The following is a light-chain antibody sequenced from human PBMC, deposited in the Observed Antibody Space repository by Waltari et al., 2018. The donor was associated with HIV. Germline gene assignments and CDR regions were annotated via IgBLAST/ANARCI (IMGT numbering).Light chain of an antibody. V-gene: IGLV2-23*01. CDR2: EGI. J-gene: IGLJ2*01. CDR1: SRDIGNYNL. Sequence: QSALTQPASVSGSPGQSTTISCTGTSRDIGNYNLVSWYQQHPGKAPKLIIYEGIKRPSGVSNRISGSKSANTASLTISGLQAEDEADYFCSSYGGSSNWLFGGGTKLTVL. CDR3: SSYGGSSNWL.